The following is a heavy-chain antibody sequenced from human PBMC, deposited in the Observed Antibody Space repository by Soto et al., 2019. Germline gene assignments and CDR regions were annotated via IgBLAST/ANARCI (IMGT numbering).Heavy chain of an antibody. J-gene: IGHJ4*02. CDR3: ARIERYSTYEYFDF. V-gene: IGHV2-26*01. CDR1: GFSLSHIRVG. D-gene: IGHD5-12*01. CDR2: AFSNDAK. Sequence: SGPALVNPTETLTLTCTVSGFSLSHIRVGVGWIRQPPGKALEWLAHAFSNDAKSYSPSLKGRLTISRDTFRSQVVLTMTNVDPVDTATYFCARIERYSTYEYFDFWGQGTLVTVSS.